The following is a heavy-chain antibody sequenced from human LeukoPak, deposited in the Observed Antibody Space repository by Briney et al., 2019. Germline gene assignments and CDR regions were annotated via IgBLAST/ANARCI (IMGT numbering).Heavy chain of an antibody. V-gene: IGHV3-30*02. CDR2: IRYDGSNK. J-gene: IGHJ6*03. Sequence: GGSLRLSCAASGFTFSGYGMHWVRHAPGHGLEWPAFIRYDGSNKYYADSVKGRFTISRDNSKNTLYLQMNSLRAEDTAVYYCAKFGQHRVGYYMHVWGKGTTVTVSS. CDR3: AKFGQHRVGYYMHV. CDR1: GFTFSGYG. D-gene: IGHD3-16*01.